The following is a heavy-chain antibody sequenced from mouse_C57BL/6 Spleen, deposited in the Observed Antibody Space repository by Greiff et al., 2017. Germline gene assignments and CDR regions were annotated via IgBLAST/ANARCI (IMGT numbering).Heavy chain of an antibody. Sequence: VQLQQPGAELVKPGASVKLSCKASGYTFTSYWMQWVKQRPGQGLEWIGEIDPSDSYTNYNQKFKGKATLTVDTSSSTAYMQLSSLTSEDSAVYYCARGSSGYLAYWGQGTLVTVSA. CDR3: ARGSSGYLAY. CDR1: GYTFTSYW. J-gene: IGHJ3*01. V-gene: IGHV1-50*01. D-gene: IGHD3-2*02. CDR2: IDPSDSYT.